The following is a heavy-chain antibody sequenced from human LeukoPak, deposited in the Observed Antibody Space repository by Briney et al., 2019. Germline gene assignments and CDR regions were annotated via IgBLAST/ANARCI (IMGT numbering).Heavy chain of an antibody. V-gene: IGHV3-33*01. Sequence: GGSLRLSCAASGFTFSSYGMHWVRQAPGKGLEWVAVIWYDGSNKYYADSVKGRFTISRDNSKNTLYLQMNGLRAEDTAVYYCARDGDALGLFDYWGQGTLVTVSS. CDR3: ARDGDALGLFDY. CDR1: GFTFSSYG. J-gene: IGHJ4*02. D-gene: IGHD7-27*01. CDR2: IWYDGSNK.